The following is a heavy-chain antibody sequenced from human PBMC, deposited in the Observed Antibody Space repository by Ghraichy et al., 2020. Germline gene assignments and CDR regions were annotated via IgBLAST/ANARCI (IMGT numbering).Heavy chain of an antibody. J-gene: IGHJ4*02. Sequence: GESLNISCVASGFTFSSTAVSWVRQAPGRGLQWVSAIGGSGGITYYADSVKGRFTISRDNSKNTLYLQMNSLRAEDTAVYYCAKNKGSGWMYYFDYWGQGTLVTVSS. CDR1: GFTFSSTA. V-gene: IGHV3-23*01. CDR2: IGGSGGIT. D-gene: IGHD6-19*01. CDR3: AKNKGSGWMYYFDY.